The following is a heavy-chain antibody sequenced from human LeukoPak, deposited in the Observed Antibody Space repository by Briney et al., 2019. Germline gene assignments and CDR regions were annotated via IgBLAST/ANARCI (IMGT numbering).Heavy chain of an antibody. V-gene: IGHV1-18*04. CDR1: GYTFTSYG. J-gene: IGHJ4*02. CDR3: ARSGEYYDILTGYLLVDY. Sequence: ASVKVSCKASGYTFTSYGISWVRQAPGKGLEWIGWISAYNGNTNYAQKLQGRVTMTTDTSASTAYMELRSLRSDDTAVYYCARSGEYYDILTGYLLVDYWGQGTLVTVSS. CDR2: ISAYNGNT. D-gene: IGHD3-9*01.